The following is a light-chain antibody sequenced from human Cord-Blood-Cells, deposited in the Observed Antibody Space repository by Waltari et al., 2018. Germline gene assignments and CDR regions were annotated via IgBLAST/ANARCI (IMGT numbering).Light chain of an antibody. Sequence: EIVMTQSPATLSVSPGERATLSCRASQSVSSNLAWYQQKPGQAPRLLIYGASTRATGIPARFSGSGSGTEFTLTISSLQSEDFAVYYCQQYNNWPPFGGGTKVENK. CDR3: QQYNNWPP. CDR1: QSVSSN. J-gene: IGKJ4*01. CDR2: GAS. V-gene: IGKV3-15*01.